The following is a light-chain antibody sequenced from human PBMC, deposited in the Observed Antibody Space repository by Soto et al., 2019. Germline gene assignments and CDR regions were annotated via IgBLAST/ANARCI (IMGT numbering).Light chain of an antibody. CDR1: QSIGNF. CDR2: AAS. Sequence: DIPMTQSPASLSASIGDRVSITCRASQSIGNFLNWYQQKPGKVPKLLIYAASNLHSGVPSRFSGSGSGTEFTLTISSLQLEDFAAYCCQQRYTSPAFTFGPGTRVNAK. CDR3: QQRYTSPAFT. J-gene: IGKJ3*01. V-gene: IGKV1-39*01.